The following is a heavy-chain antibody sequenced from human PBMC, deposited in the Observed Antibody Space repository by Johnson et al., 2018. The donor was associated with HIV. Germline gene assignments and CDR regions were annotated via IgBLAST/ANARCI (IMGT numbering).Heavy chain of an antibody. CDR3: AREFLYGDYQDAFDI. D-gene: IGHD4-17*01. CDR1: GFTFSSYA. CDR2: ISYAGSNK. V-gene: IGHV3-30-3*01. J-gene: IGHJ3*02. Sequence: VQLVESGGGLVQPGGSLRLSCAASGFTFSSYAMHWVRQAPGKGLEWVAVISYAGSNKYYAASVKGRFTISRDNSKNTLYLQMNSLRAEDTAVYYCAREFLYGDYQDAFDIWGQGTMVTVSS.